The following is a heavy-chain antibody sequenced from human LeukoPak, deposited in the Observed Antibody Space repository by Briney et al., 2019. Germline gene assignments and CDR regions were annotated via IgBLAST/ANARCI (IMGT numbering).Heavy chain of an antibody. CDR3: AKNSGYYQQTRDY. J-gene: IGHJ4*02. V-gene: IGHV3-23*01. D-gene: IGHD3-22*01. CDR2: ISGSGGST. CDR1: GFTFSSYA. Sequence: GGSLRLSCAASGFTFSSYAMSWARQAPGKGLEWVSAISGSGGSTYYADSVKGRFTISRDNSKNTLYLQMNSLRAEDTAVYYCAKNSGYYQQTRDYWGQGTLVTVSS.